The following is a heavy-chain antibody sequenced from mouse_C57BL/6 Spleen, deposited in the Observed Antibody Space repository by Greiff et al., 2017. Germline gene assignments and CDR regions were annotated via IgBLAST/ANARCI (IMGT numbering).Heavy chain of an antibody. D-gene: IGHD1-1*01. CDR2: ISDGGSYT. CDR1: GFTFSSYA. V-gene: IGHV5-4*01. Sequence: EVKVVESGGGLVKPGGSLKLSCAASGFTFSSYAMSWVRQTPEKRLEWVATISDGGSYTYYPDNVKGRFTISRDNAKNNLYLQMSHLKSEDTAMYYCAREGTTVRGPYYFDYWGQGTTLTVSS. CDR3: AREGTTVRGPYYFDY. J-gene: IGHJ2*01.